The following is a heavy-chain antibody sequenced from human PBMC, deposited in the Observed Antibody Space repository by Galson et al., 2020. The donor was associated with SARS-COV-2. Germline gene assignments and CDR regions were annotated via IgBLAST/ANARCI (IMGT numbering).Heavy chain of an antibody. D-gene: IGHD3-9*01. CDR3: AKDRAFYDILTGYLPGNYYYYYYGMDV. CDR2: ISYDGSNK. Sequence: GESLKISCAASGFTFSSYGMHWVRQAPGKGLEWVAVISYDGSNKYYADSVKGRFTISRDNSKNTLYLQMNSLRAEDTAVYYCAKDRAFYDILTGYLPGNYYYYYYGMDVWGQGTTVTVSS. J-gene: IGHJ6*02. CDR1: GFTFSSYG. V-gene: IGHV3-30*18.